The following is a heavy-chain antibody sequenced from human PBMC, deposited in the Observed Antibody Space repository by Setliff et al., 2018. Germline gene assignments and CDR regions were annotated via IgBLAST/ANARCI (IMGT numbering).Heavy chain of an antibody. Sequence: SETLSLTCTVSGGSISTYYWSWIRQTPVKGLEWIGYVYYSGTTNYNPLFKSRVTISVDRPKNQFSLKLSSVTAADTAVYFCARGSCSSTSCFFSGWFAPWGQGTL. V-gene: IGHV4-59*01. CDR2: VYYSGTT. J-gene: IGHJ5*02. CDR1: GGSISTYY. CDR3: ARGSCSSTSCFFSGWFAP. D-gene: IGHD2-2*01.